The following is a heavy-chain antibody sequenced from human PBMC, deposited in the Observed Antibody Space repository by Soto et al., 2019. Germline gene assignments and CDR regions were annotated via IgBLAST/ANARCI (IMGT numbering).Heavy chain of an antibody. CDR2: ISYDGSNK. CDR1: GFTSGSYG. D-gene: IGHD3-16*01. V-gene: IGHV3-30*18. J-gene: IGHJ6*03. CDR3: AKDSLGVGRLYYYYMDV. Sequence: PGGSLRLSCAASGFTSGSYGMHWVRQAPGKGLEWVAVISYDGSNKYYADSVKGRFTISRDNSKNTLYLQMNSLRAEDTAVYYCAKDSLGVGRLYYYYMDVWGKGTTVTVSS.